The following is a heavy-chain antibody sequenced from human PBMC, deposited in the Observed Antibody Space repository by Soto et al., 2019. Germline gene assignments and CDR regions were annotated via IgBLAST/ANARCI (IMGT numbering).Heavy chain of an antibody. CDR1: GGSVSGYY. V-gene: IGHV4-34*01. J-gene: IGHJ5*01. D-gene: IGHD3-3*01. CDR2: INHTGGT. Sequence: SETLSLTCAVYGGSVSGYYWNWSRHPPGKGLEWIGEINHTGGTHYNPSLKSRVTMSVDTSKNQFSLRLSSVTAADTAIYYCATRITVFGLLIPPFDHWGQGTQVTVSS. CDR3: ATRITVFGLLIPPFDH.